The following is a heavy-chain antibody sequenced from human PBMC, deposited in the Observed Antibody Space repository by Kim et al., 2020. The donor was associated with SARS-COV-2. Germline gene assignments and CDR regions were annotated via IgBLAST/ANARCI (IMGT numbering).Heavy chain of an antibody. D-gene: IGHD4-17*01. J-gene: IGHJ4*02. CDR1: GFTFSNYA. V-gene: IGHV3-23*01. CDR3: AKDLCNDCGDLLDY. Sequence: GGSLRLSCAASGFTFSNYAMRWVRQAPGKGVEWVAGLRGGGDSRYYADSVKGRFTISRDNSQNTLYLQMNSLRAEDTAIYYCAKDLCNDCGDLLDYWGQGTLVSVSS. CDR2: LRGGGDSR.